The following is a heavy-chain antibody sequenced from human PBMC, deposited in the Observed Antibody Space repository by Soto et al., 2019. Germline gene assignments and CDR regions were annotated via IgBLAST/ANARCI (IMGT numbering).Heavy chain of an antibody. D-gene: IGHD3-9*01. J-gene: IGHJ4*02. V-gene: IGHV4-39*01. Sequence: SETLSLTCIVSGGSITSHSYYWGWIRQPPGKGPEWIGSIYYSTNTYYNPSLKSRVTMSVDTSKNQFSLKLSSVTAADMAVYYCARHQTSYDVLTGYSPYYFDYWGQGTLVTVSS. CDR2: IYYSTNT. CDR3: ARHQTSYDVLTGYSPYYFDY. CDR1: GGSITSHSYY.